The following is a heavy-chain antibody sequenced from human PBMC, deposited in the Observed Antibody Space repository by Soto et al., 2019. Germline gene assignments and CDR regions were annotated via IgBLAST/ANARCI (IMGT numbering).Heavy chain of an antibody. D-gene: IGHD1-7*01. V-gene: IGHV1-18*01. Sequence: GASVKVSCKASGYTFTSYGISWVRQAPGQGLEWMGWISAYNGNTNYAQKLQGRVTMTTDTSTSTAYMELRSLRSDDTAVYYCARGPKHNWNYAPFDYSGQGTLVTVSS. CDR1: GYTFTSYG. J-gene: IGHJ4*02. CDR2: ISAYNGNT. CDR3: ARGPKHNWNYAPFDY.